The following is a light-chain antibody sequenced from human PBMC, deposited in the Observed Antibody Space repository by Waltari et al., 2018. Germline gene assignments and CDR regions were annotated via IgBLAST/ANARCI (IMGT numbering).Light chain of an antibody. V-gene: IGKV4-1*01. J-gene: IGKJ3*01. CDR3: QQSYSTPFT. Sequence: DIVMTQSPDSLAVSLGERATIHRKASQTVLYSSNNKNFLAWYQQKPGQPPKLLIYWASTRESGVPDRFSGSGSGTDFTLTISSLQAEDVAVYYCQQSYSTPFTFGPGTKVDI. CDR2: WAS. CDR1: QTVLYSSNNKNF.